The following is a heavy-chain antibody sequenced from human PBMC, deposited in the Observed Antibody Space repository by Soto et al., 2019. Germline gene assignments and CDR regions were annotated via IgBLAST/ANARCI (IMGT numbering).Heavy chain of an antibody. CDR2: IDPSDSYT. D-gene: IGHD6-6*01. CDR3: ARHRGIAARPKSNYYGMDV. Sequence: PGESLKISCKGPGYSFTSYWISWVRQMPGKGLEWMGRIDPSDSYTNYSPSFQGHVTISAGKSISTAYLQWSSLKASDTAMYYCARHRGIAARPKSNYYGMDVWGQGTTVTVSS. V-gene: IGHV5-10-1*01. CDR1: GYSFTSYW. J-gene: IGHJ6*02.